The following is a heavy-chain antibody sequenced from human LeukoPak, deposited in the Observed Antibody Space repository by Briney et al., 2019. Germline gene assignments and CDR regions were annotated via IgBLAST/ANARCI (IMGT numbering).Heavy chain of an antibody. CDR1: GFRFSDYN. D-gene: IGHD1-7*01. Sequence: GGSLTLSCAASGFRFSDYNMNWVRQVPGKGLEWVSVIYSGGSTYYADSVKGRFTISRDNSKNTLYLQMNSLRAEDTAIYYCTRDLAWNFEWGQGTLVTVSS. CDR3: TRDLAWNFE. CDR2: IYSGGST. V-gene: IGHV3-66*01. J-gene: IGHJ4*02.